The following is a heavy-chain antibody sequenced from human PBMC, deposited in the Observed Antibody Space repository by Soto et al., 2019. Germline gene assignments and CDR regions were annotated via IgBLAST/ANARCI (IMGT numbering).Heavy chain of an antibody. V-gene: IGHV1-8*01. J-gene: IGHJ6*03. CDR1: GYTFTSYD. CDR3: ARFHAKRAVPRCVCYMDF. CDR2: MNPNSGNT. D-gene: IGHD6-19*01. Sequence: ASVKVCCKASGYTFTSYDINWVRQANGQGLEWMGWMNPNSGNTGYAQKFQGRVTMTRNTSISTAYMELSSLRSEDTAVYYCARFHAKRAVPRCVCYMDFLVKGTTVTVFS.